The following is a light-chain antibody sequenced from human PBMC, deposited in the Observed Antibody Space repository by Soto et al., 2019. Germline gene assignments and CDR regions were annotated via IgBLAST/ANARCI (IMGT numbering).Light chain of an antibody. CDR1: QSINNW. CDR3: QQYNSYRT. Sequence: DIHMTQAPSTLSASVGEIVTITCRASQSINNWLAWYQQKPGKAPKLLIYDASSLESGVPSRFSGSGSGTEFTLTISSLQPDDFATYYCQQYNSYRTFGQGTKVDIK. V-gene: IGKV1-5*01. J-gene: IGKJ1*01. CDR2: DAS.